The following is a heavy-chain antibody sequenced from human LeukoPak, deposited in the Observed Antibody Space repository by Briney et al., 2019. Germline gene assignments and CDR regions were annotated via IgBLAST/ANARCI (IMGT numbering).Heavy chain of an antibody. CDR1: GGSFSGYY. V-gene: IGHV4-34*01. J-gene: IGHJ6*03. D-gene: IGHD6-6*01. CDR3: ARGDRVRQHYYYMDV. CDR2: INHSGST. Sequence: SETLSLTCAVYGGSFSGYYWSWIRQPPGKGLEWIGEINHSGSTNYNPSPKSRVTISVDTSKNQFSLRLSSVTAADTAVYYCARGDRVRQHYYYMDVWGKGTTVTVSS.